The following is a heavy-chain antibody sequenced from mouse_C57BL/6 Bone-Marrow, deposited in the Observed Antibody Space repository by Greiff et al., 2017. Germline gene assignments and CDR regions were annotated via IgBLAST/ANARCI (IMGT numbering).Heavy chain of an antibody. V-gene: IGHV1-78*01. D-gene: IGHD2-1*01. CDR1: GYTFTDYT. CDR2: IYPSVSST. Sequence: QVQLQQSDAELVKPGASVKISCKVSGYTFTDYTIHWMKQRPEQGLVWIGYIYPSVSSTKYNEKLKGTATLTADKSSSTVYMQLHSLTAEDCAVCVCARSLYGNGFAYWGQGTLVTVSA. CDR3: ARSLYGNGFAY. J-gene: IGHJ3*01.